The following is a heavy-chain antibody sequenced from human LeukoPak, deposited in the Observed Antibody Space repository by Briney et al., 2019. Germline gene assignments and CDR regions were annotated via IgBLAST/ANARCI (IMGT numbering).Heavy chain of an antibody. J-gene: IGHJ3*02. CDR1: GYTFTSYG. CDR3: ARAGQWLVEERGAFDGDI. CDR2: MNPNSGNT. V-gene: IGHV1-8*02. D-gene: IGHD6-19*01. Sequence: ASVKVSCKASGYTFTSYGISWVRQAPGQGLEWMGWMNPNSGNTGYAQRFQGRVTMTRNTSISTAYMELSSLRSEDTAVYYCARAGQWLVEERGAFDGDIWGQGTMVTVSS.